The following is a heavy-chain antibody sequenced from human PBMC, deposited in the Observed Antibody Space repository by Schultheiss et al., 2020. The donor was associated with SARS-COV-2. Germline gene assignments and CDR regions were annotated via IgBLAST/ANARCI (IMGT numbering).Heavy chain of an antibody. CDR2: INPNSGGT. V-gene: IGHV1-2*06. D-gene: IGHD2-2*02. CDR3: ARALGSPYTSPRFDP. J-gene: IGHJ5*02. CDR1: GYTFTSYA. Sequence: ASVKVSCKASGYTFTSYAMHWVRQAPGQRLEWMGRINPNSGGTNYAQKFQGRVTMTRNTSISTAYMELSRLRSDDTAVYYCARALGSPYTSPRFDPWGQGTLVTVSS.